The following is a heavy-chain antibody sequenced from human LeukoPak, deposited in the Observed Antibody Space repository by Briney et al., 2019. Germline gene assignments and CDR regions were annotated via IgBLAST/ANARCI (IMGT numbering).Heavy chain of an antibody. CDR1: GFTFSGYA. CDR3: AKTADGNFDY. Sequence: GGSLRLSCAASGFTFSGYAMSWVRQAPGKGLEWVSAISGSNDNAYYADSVKGRFTISRDNSKNTLYLQMNSLRAEDTAVYYCAKTADGNFDYWGQGTLVTVSS. V-gene: IGHV3-23*01. CDR2: ISGSNDNA. J-gene: IGHJ4*02.